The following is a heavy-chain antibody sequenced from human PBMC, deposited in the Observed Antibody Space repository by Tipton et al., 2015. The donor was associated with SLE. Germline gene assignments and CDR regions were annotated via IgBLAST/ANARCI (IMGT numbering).Heavy chain of an antibody. V-gene: IGHV4-61*09. CDR3: GRQRVGDYALLDY. CDR1: GGSISSGSYY. CDR2: IYTSGST. J-gene: IGHJ4*02. Sequence: TLSLTCTVSGGSISSGSYYWTWIRQPAGKGLEWIGHIYTSGSTNYNPSPKSRVTISVDTSKNQFSLKLSSVTAADTAVYYCGRQRVGDYALLDYWGQGTLVTVSS. D-gene: IGHD4-17*01.